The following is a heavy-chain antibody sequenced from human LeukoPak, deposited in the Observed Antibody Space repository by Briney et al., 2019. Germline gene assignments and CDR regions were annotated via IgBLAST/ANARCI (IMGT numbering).Heavy chain of an antibody. D-gene: IGHD3-16*02. Sequence: PGGSLRLSCAASGFTFSSYEMNWVRQAPGKGLEWVSYISSSGSTIYYADSVKGRFTISRDNAKNSLYLQMNSLRAEDTAVYYCARGLSRTDYYYYYMDVWGKGTTVTVSS. V-gene: IGHV3-48*03. J-gene: IGHJ6*03. CDR3: ARGLSRTDYYYYYMDV. CDR2: ISSSGSTI. CDR1: GFTFSSYE.